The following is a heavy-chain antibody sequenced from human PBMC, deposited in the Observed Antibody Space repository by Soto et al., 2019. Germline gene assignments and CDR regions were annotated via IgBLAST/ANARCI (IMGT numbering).Heavy chain of an antibody. V-gene: IGHV3-23*01. CDR2: VSGSGGNT. CDR1: GFTFNNYA. D-gene: IGHD6-19*01. J-gene: IGHJ4*02. CDR3: AKAPQLGGSGWYFDF. Sequence: PGGPLRLSCAASGFTFNNYAMSWVRQAPGKGLEWVSAVSGSGGNTYYADSVKGRFTISRDNSKNTLYLHMKSLRAEDTAIYYCAKAPQLGGSGWYFDFWGQGTLVTVSS.